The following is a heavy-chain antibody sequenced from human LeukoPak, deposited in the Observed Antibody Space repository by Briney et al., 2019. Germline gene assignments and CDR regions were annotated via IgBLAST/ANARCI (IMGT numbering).Heavy chain of an antibody. CDR3: ARHPMSPYGLVMDV. V-gene: IGHV4-39*01. CDR2: IYYSGST. J-gene: IGHJ6*03. D-gene: IGHD3-10*01. Sequence: SETLSLTCTVSGGSISSSSYYWGWIRQPSGKGLEWIGSIYYSGSTYYNPSLKSRVTISVDTSKNQFSLKLSSVTAADTAVYYCARHPMSPYGLVMDVWGKGTTVTVSS. CDR1: GGSISSSSYY.